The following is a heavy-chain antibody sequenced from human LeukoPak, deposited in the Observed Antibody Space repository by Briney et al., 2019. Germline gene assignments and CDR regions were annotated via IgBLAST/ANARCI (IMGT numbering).Heavy chain of an antibody. J-gene: IGHJ4*02. CDR3: ASDIVATSGDF. V-gene: IGHV3-11*01. CDR2: ITSSGDDL. Sequence: GGTLRLFCAVSGFTSSDYYTSWVPGAPGKGLEWVAYITSSGDDLYYADSVNGRFTSSRDNANNALSLRMNSLRVEDTATYYCASDIVATSGDFWGQGTLVSVSP. D-gene: IGHD5-12*01. CDR1: GFTSSDYY.